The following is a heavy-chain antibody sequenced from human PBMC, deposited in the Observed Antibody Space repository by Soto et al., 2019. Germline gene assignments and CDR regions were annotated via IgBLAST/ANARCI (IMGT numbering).Heavy chain of an antibody. J-gene: IGHJ5*02. Sequence: GGALRLYCAVSGVTVSSGYMAGGRQAPGKGLDWLSILFSGGSAYYADSVKGRFTVSRDNAKNALSLEMNSLKVEDTAVYYCARDTRSSGWYDIWGQGTLVTVSS. V-gene: IGHV3-53*05. CDR3: ARDTRSSGWYDI. CDR1: GVTVSSGY. CDR2: LFSGGSA. D-gene: IGHD6-19*01.